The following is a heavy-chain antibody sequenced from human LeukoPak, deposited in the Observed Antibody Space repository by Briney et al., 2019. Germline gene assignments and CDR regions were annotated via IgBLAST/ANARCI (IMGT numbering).Heavy chain of an antibody. Sequence: GGSLRLSCAASGFTFSSYGMHWVRQAPGKGLEWVAVIWYDGSNKYYADSVKGRFTISRDNSKNTLYLQMNSLRAEDTAVYYCAKDAGSRRDGYNFKYFQHWGQGTLVTVSS. D-gene: IGHD5-24*01. CDR3: AKDAGSRRDGYNFKYFQH. V-gene: IGHV3-33*06. J-gene: IGHJ1*01. CDR1: GFTFSSYG. CDR2: IWYDGSNK.